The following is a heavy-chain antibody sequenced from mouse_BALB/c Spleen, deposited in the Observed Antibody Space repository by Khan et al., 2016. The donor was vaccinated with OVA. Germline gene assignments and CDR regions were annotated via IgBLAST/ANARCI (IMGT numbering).Heavy chain of an antibody. Sequence: EVQRVESGGGLVQPGGSLKLSCAASGFTFSSYGMSWVRQTPDQRLELVASIDSNGGSTYYPDSVKGRFSISRDTAKNTQYLQMSSLKSEDTAMYYCARMARTTNWGQGTTLTVSS. CDR2: IDSNGGST. CDR3: ARMARTTN. J-gene: IGHJ2*01. D-gene: IGHD6-1*01. CDR1: GFTFSSYG. V-gene: IGHV5-6-3*01.